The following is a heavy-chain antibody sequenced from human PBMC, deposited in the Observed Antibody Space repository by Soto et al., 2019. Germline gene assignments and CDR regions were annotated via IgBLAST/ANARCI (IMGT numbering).Heavy chain of an antibody. D-gene: IGHD6-19*01. J-gene: IGHJ6*02. V-gene: IGHV1-2*02. CDR1: GYTFTDYY. CDR2: INPNSGGT. CDR3: ARDQSPSSVWPGMDV. Sequence: ASVKVSCKASGYTFTDYYMHWVRQAPGQGLEWMGWINPNSGGTNYEQKFQGRVTMTRDTSISTAYMELNRLRSDDTAVYYCARDQSPSSVWPGMDVWGQGTTVTVSS.